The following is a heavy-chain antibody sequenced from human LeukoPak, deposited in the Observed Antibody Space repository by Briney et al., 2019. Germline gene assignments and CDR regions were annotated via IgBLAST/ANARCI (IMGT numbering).Heavy chain of an antibody. Sequence: GGSLRLSCAASGFTFSSYAMHWVRQAPGKGLEWVAVISYDGSNKYYADSVKVRFTISRDNSKNTLYLQMNSLRAEDTAVYYCARGADLIVVVPAAMALGDVWGQGTTVTVSS. CDR2: ISYDGSNK. V-gene: IGHV3-30-3*01. J-gene: IGHJ6*02. CDR1: GFTFSSYA. CDR3: ARGADLIVVVPAAMALGDV. D-gene: IGHD2-2*01.